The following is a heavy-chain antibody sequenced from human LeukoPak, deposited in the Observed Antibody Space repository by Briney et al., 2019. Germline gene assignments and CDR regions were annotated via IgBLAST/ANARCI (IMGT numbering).Heavy chain of an antibody. CDR3: AKSRRSSGWSALDY. D-gene: IGHD6-19*01. V-gene: IGHV3-30*18. J-gene: IGHJ4*02. CDR1: GFTFSSYA. CDR2: ISYDGSNK. Sequence: GGSLRLSCAASGFTFSSYAMHWVRQAPGKGLEWVAVISYDGSNKYYADSVKGRFTISRDNSKNTLYLQMNSLRAEDTAVYYCAKSRRSSGWSALDYWGQGTLVTVSS.